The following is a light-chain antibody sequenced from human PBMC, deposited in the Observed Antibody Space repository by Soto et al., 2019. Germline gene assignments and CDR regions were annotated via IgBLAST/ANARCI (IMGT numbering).Light chain of an antibody. V-gene: IGLV2-11*01. CDR3: CSHAGSYTYV. Sequence: QSALTQPRSVSGSPGQSVTISCTGTSSDVGGYNYVSWYQQHPGKAPKLIIYDVSKRPSGVPDRFSGSKSGNTASLTISGLQAEYEADYYCCSHAGSYTYVFGTGTKLTVL. CDR2: DVS. CDR1: SSDVGGYNY. J-gene: IGLJ1*01.